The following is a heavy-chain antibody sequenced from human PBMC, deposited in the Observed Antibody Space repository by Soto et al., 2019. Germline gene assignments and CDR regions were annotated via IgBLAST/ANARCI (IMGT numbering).Heavy chain of an antibody. J-gene: IGHJ6*02. CDR3: ARDRRYYGSGSYYVFARPPYYYYGMDV. V-gene: IGHV3-30-3*01. D-gene: IGHD3-10*01. CDR2: ISYDGSNK. Sequence: GGSLRLSCAASGFTFSSYAMHWVRQAPGKGLEWVAVISYDGSNKYYADSVKGRFTISRDNSKNTLYLQMNSLRAEDTAVYYCARDRRYYGSGSYYVFARPPYYYYGMDVWGQGTTVTVSS. CDR1: GFTFSSYA.